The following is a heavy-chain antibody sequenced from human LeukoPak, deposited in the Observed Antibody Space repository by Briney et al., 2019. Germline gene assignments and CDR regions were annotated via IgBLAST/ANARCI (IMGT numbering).Heavy chain of an antibody. V-gene: IGHV4-59*01. Sequence: SETLSLTCTVSGGSISSYYWSWIRQPPGKGLEWIGYIYYSGSTNYNPSLKSRVTISVDTSKNQFSLKLSSVTAADTAVYYCARGGDIALGYWGQGTLVTVSS. CDR1: GGSISSYY. CDR3: ARGGDIALGY. D-gene: IGHD3-10*01. J-gene: IGHJ4*02. CDR2: IYYSGST.